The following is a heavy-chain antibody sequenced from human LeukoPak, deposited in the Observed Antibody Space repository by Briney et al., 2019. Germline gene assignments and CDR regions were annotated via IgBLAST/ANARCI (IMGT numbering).Heavy chain of an antibody. D-gene: IGHD2-15*01. J-gene: IGHJ6*02. V-gene: IGHV3-33*08. CDR2: IWYDGSNK. CDR1: GFTFSSYG. CDR3: ARDHNSYCSGYGCSYGMNV. Sequence: GGSLRLSCAASGFTFSSYGMHWVRQAPGKGLEWVAVIWYDGSNKYYVDSVKGRFTISRDNSKNTVYLQMNSLRGEDAATYYCARDHNSYCSGYGCSYGMNVWGQGTTVFVSS.